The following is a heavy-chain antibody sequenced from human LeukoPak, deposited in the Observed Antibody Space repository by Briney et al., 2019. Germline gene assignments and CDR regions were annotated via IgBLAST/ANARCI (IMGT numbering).Heavy chain of an antibody. CDR1: GGTFSSYA. J-gene: IGHJ4*02. Sequence: ASVKVSCKASGGTFSSYAISWVRQAPGQGLEWMGIINPSGGSTSYAQKFQGRVTMTRDTSTSTVYMELSSLRSEDTAVYYCARGGGYYDSSGYYGDYYFDYWGQGTLVTVSS. D-gene: IGHD3-22*01. CDR2: INPSGGST. V-gene: IGHV1-46*01. CDR3: ARGGGYYDSSGYYGDYYFDY.